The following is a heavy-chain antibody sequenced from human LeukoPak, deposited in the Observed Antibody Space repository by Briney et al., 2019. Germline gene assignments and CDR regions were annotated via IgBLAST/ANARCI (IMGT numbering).Heavy chain of an antibody. CDR3: ASISDLLYYFDS. CDR1: GFTFSSYA. Sequence: GGSLRLSCSASGFTFSSYAMHWVRQAPGKGLEYVSGISSNGGRTDYADSVKGRFTISRDNSKNTLYLQMNSLRVEDTAMYYCASISDLLYYFDSWGQGALVTVSS. CDR2: ISSNGGRT. J-gene: IGHJ4*02. V-gene: IGHV3-64*04.